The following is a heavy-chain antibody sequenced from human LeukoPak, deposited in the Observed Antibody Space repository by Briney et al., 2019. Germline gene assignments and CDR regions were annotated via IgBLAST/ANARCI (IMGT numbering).Heavy chain of an antibody. V-gene: IGHV4-4*07. CDR1: GGSITGYY. Sequence: PSETLSLTCTVSGGSITGYYWSWIRQPAGKGLEWIGRIYSSGTTNYNPSLKSRVTMSVDRSKNQFSLNLDSAAAADTALYHCARDLCGYASDWYGGYYFDYWGQGTLVTVSS. J-gene: IGHJ4*02. CDR3: ARDLCGYASDWYGGYYFDY. D-gene: IGHD2-2*01. CDR2: IYSSGTT.